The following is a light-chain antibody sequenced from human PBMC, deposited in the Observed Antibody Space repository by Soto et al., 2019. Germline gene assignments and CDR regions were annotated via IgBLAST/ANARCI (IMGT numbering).Light chain of an antibody. CDR1: QSVSSY. V-gene: IGKV3-11*01. CDR2: EAS. CDR3: QQRSNWST. J-gene: IGKJ5*01. Sequence: EIVLTQSPATLYLSPGERATLSCRASQSVSSYLAWYQQKPGQAPRLLIYEASNRATGIPARFSGSGSETDFTLTIISLEPEDSAVYYCQQRSNWSTCGQGTRLDIK.